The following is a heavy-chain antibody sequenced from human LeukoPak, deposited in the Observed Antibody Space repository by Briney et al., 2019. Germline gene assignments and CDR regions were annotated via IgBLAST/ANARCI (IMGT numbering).Heavy chain of an antibody. D-gene: IGHD3-9*01. CDR3: ARWALTGYYRALEY. J-gene: IGHJ4*02. V-gene: IGHV1-3*01. Sequence: ASVKVSYKASGYTFTSYAMHWVRQAPGQRLEWMGWINAGNGNTKYSQKFQGRVTITRDTSASTAYMELSSLRSEDTAVYYCARWALTGYYRALEYWGQGTLVSVSS. CDR1: GYTFTSYA. CDR2: INAGNGNT.